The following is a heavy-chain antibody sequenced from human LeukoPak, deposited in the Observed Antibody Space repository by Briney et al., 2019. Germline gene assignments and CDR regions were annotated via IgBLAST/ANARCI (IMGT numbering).Heavy chain of an antibody. CDR2: ISSSSSYI. V-gene: IGHV3-21*01. Sequence: GGSLRLSCAASGFTFRSYGMNWVRQAPGKGLEWVSSISSSSSYIYYADSVKGRFTISRDNAKNSLYLQMNSLRAEDTAVYYCARGRRYDSSGLSDYWGQGTLVTVSS. CDR1: GFTFRSYG. D-gene: IGHD3-22*01. J-gene: IGHJ4*02. CDR3: ARGRRYDSSGLSDY.